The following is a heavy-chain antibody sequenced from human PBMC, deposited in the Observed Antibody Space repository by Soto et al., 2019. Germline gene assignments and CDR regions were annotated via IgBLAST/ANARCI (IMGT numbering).Heavy chain of an antibody. CDR2: ISYDGSNK. CDR3: AREYYGDYGYYFDY. CDR1: GFTFSSYA. V-gene: IGHV3-30-3*01. J-gene: IGHJ4*02. Sequence: ESGGGVVQPGRSLRLSCAASGFTFSSYAMHWVRQAPGKGLEWVAVISYDGSNKYYADSVKGRFTISRDNSKNTLYLQMNSLRAEDTAVYYCAREYYGDYGYYFDYWGQGTLVTVSS. D-gene: IGHD4-17*01.